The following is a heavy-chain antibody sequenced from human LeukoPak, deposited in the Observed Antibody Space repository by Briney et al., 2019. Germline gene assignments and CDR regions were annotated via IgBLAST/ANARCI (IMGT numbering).Heavy chain of an antibody. D-gene: IGHD6-13*01. CDR2: IYSGGST. CDR1: GVPVSSNY. CDR3: AQGQYSSSRSPQYYFDY. J-gene: IGHJ4*02. V-gene: IGHV3-53*01. Sequence: GGALRLSFAAPGVPVSSNYMSGGRPAPGEGVGGGSGIYSGGSTYYADSVKGRFTISRDNSKNTLYLQMNSLRAEDAAVYYCAQGQYSSSRSPQYYFDYWGQGTLVTVSS.